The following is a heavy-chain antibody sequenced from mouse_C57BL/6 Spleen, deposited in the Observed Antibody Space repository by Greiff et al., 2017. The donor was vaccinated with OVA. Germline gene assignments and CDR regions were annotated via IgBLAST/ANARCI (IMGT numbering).Heavy chain of an antibody. CDR3: ARWDDYDAFYFDY. CDR2: IDPSDSYT. J-gene: IGHJ2*01. V-gene: IGHV1-59*01. CDR1: GYTFTSYW. D-gene: IGHD2-4*01. Sequence: QVQLQQPGAELVRPGTSVKLSCKASGYTFTSYWMHWVKQRPGQGLEWIGVIDPSDSYTNYNQKFKGKATLTVDTSSSTAYMQLSSLTSEDSAVYYCARWDDYDAFYFDYWGQGTTLTVSS.